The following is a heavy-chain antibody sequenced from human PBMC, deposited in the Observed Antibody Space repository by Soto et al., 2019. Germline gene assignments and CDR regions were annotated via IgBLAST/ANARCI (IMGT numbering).Heavy chain of an antibody. CDR2: INSDGSST. D-gene: IGHD3-10*01. J-gene: IGHJ4*02. CDR3: ASPRVRGVIVY. CDR1: GFTFSSYW. V-gene: IGHV3-74*01. Sequence: LSLTCAASGFTFSSYWMHWVRQAPGKGLVWVSRINSDGSSTSYADSVKGRFTISRDNAKNTLYLQMNSLRAEDTAVYYCASPRVRGVIVYWGQGTLVTVSS.